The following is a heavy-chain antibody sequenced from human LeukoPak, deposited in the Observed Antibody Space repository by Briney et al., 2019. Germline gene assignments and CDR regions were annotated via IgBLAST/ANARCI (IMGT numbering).Heavy chain of an antibody. CDR2: IYSGGST. CDR3: ATDFYDST. CDR1: GFTVSSNY. V-gene: IGHV3-53*01. Sequence: GGSLRLSCAVSGFTVSSNYMSWVRQAPGKGLEWVSVIYSGGSTYYADSVKGRFTISRDNSKNTLYLQMNSLRAEDTAVCYCATDFYDSTWGQGTLVTVSS. J-gene: IGHJ5*02. D-gene: IGHD3-22*01.